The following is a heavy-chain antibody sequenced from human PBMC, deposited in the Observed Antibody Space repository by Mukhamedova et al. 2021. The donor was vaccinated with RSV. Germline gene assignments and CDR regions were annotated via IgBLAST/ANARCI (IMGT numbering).Heavy chain of an antibody. D-gene: IGHD2-21*01. CDR3: ARALGGASMLFALDI. J-gene: IGHJ3*02. CDR2: ISYDGSNK. CDR1: GFTFSSYA. Sequence: GFTFSSYAMHWVRQAPGKGLEWVAVISYDGSNKYYADSVKGRFTIPRDNSKNTLYLQMNSLRAEDTAVYYCARALGGASMLFALDI. V-gene: IGHV3-30*04.